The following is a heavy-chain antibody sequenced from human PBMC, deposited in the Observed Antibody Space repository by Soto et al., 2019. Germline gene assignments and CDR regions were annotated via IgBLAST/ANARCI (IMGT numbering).Heavy chain of an antibody. CDR3: ARDCTIGVCYSRAPYSSRWHGAFHI. Sequence: SETLSLTCTFSVGSISSGDYYCSWIRQHPWKGLEWIGCISYSGSTYYNPSLKSRVTISVDTSKNQFSLKLSSVTAADTAVYYCARDCTIGVCYSRAPYSSRWHGAFHICGQRTMVTGSS. CDR1: VGSISSGDYY. J-gene: IGHJ3*02. V-gene: IGHV4-31*03. D-gene: IGHD2-8*01. CDR2: ISYSGST.